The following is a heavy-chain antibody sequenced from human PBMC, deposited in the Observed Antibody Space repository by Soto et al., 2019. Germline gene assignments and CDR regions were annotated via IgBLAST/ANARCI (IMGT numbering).Heavy chain of an antibody. CDR1: GDSIIDYY. Sequence: SETLCLTCSVSGDSIIDYYWTWIRQSPGKGLEWIGNIFYSGSTNYNPSLKSRVTISVDMSKNQLSLKLSSVAAADTAVYYCAREVDSGGFYYYYMDVWGKGTTVTVSS. V-gene: IGHV4-59*12. D-gene: IGHD3-22*01. CDR2: IFYSGST. CDR3: AREVDSGGFYYYYMDV. J-gene: IGHJ6*03.